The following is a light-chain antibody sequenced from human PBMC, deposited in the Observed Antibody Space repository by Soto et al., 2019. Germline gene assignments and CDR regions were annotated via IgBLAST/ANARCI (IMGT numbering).Light chain of an antibody. CDR1: QSVYTT. J-gene: IGKJ4*01. Sequence: EIVMTQSPATLSVSPGERATLSCRASQSVYTTLAWYQQKPGQAPRLLIYGASTRATGIPARFSGTGSATEFTLTISSLQSEDSAVYYCQQYYKWPLTFGGGTKVEI. CDR2: GAS. V-gene: IGKV3-15*01. CDR3: QQYYKWPLT.